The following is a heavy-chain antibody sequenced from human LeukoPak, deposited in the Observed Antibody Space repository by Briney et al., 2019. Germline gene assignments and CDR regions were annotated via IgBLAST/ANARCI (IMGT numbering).Heavy chain of an antibody. Sequence: GGSLRLSCAASGFTFSSYAMSWVRQAPGKGLEWVSAISGSGGSTYYADSVKGRFTISRDKSKNTLYLQMNSLRAEDTAVYYCAKGGYYDILTGSGLDYWGQGTLVSV. J-gene: IGHJ4*02. CDR2: ISGSGGST. D-gene: IGHD3-9*01. CDR1: GFTFSSYA. V-gene: IGHV3-23*01. CDR3: AKGGYYDILTGSGLDY.